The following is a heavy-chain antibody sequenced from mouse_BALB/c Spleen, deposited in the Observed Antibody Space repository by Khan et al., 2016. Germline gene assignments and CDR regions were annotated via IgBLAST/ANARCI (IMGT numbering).Heavy chain of an antibody. CDR1: GDSITSGY. Sequence: VQLKESGPSLVKPSQTLSLTCSVPGDSITSGYWNWIRKFPGNKLEYMGYISYSGSTYYNPSLKSRISITRDTSKNQYYLQLNSVTTEDTATYYYARVYYGPGHFDYWGQGTTLTVSS. D-gene: IGHD1-1*01. J-gene: IGHJ2*01. CDR2: ISYSGST. V-gene: IGHV3-8*02. CDR3: ARVYYGPGHFDY.